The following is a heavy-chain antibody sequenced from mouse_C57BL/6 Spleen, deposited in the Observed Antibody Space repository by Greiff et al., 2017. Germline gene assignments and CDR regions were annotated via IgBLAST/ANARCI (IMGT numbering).Heavy chain of an antibody. CDR2: ISSGGDYI. J-gene: IGHJ4*01. CDR1: GFTFSSYA. V-gene: IGHV5-9-1*02. CDR3: TRDRVYPLIKYAMDY. D-gene: IGHD6-1*01. Sequence: EVHLVESGEGLVKPGGSLKLSCAASGFTFSSYAMSWVRQTPEKRLEWVAYISSGGDYIYYADTVKGRFTISRDNARNTLYLQMSSLKSEDTAMYYCTRDRVYPLIKYAMDYWGQGTSVTVSS.